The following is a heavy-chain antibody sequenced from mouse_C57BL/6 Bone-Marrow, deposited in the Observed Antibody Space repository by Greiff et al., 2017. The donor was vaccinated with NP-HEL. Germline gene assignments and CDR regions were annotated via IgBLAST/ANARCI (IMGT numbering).Heavy chain of an antibody. CDR3: ARNYGSSYGGY. CDR1: GYTFTSYW. D-gene: IGHD1-1*01. Sequence: QVQLKQPGAELVKPGASVKLSCKASGYTFTSYWMHWVKQRPGQGLEWIGMIHPNSGSTNYNEKFKSKATLTVDKSSSTAYMQLSSLTSEDSAVYYCARNYGSSYGGYWGQGTTLTVSS. J-gene: IGHJ2*01. V-gene: IGHV1-64*01. CDR2: IHPNSGST.